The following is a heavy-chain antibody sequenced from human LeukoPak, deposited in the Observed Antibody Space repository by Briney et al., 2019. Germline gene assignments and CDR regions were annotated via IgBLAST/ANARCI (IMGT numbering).Heavy chain of an antibody. V-gene: IGHV4-34*01. D-gene: IGHD1-1*01. CDR3: ARSPPTRSYYYGMDV. CDR1: GGSFSGYY. J-gene: IGHJ6*02. CDR2: INHSGST. Sequence: PSETLSLTCAVYGGSFSGYYWSWIRQPPGKGLEWIGQINHSGSTNYNPSLKSRVTISVDTSKNQFSLKLSSVTAADTAVYYCARSPPTRSYYYGMDVWGQGTTVTVSS.